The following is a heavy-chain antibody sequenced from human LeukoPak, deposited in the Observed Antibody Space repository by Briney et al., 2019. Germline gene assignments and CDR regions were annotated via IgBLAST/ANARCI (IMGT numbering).Heavy chain of an antibody. CDR2: IIPIFGTA. J-gene: IGHJ3*02. CDR1: GGTFSSYA. D-gene: IGHD3-22*01. Sequence: ASVKVSCKASGGTFSSYAISWVRQAPGQGLEWMGGIIPIFGTANYAQKSQGRVTITADESTSTAYMELSSLRSEDTAVYYCARAGTDYYDSSGYYTDAFDIWGQGTMVTVSS. CDR3: ARAGTDYYDSSGYYTDAFDI. V-gene: IGHV1-69*13.